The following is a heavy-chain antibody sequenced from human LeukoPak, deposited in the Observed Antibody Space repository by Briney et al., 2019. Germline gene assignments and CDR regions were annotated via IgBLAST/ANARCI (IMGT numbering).Heavy chain of an antibody. CDR3: AKTRSSSSHYFYFTDV. Sequence: PGGSLRLSCASSGFTFSRSAMTWVRQAPGKGLEWVASLSGTRDSRGAIYADSVKGRFTISRDDSKSTLFLRMNRLTAEDTAIYYCAKTRSSSSHYFYFTDVWAKGVTVTVSS. D-gene: IGHD3-10*01. V-gene: IGHV3-23*01. J-gene: IGHJ6*03. CDR2: LSGTRDSRGA. CDR1: GFTFSRSA.